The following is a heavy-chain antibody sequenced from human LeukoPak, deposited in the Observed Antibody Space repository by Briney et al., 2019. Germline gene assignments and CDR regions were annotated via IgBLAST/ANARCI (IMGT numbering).Heavy chain of an antibody. J-gene: IGHJ4*02. Sequence: SETLSLTCSVSGGSISSYYWSWIRQPPEKGLEWIGYIHYSGSTSYNPSLKSRVTMPVDTSKNQFSLKVSSVTAADTAVYYCARGGGSWYADYWGQGILVTVSS. CDR3: ARGGGSWYADY. D-gene: IGHD6-13*01. V-gene: IGHV4-59*01. CDR1: GGSISSYY. CDR2: IHYSGST.